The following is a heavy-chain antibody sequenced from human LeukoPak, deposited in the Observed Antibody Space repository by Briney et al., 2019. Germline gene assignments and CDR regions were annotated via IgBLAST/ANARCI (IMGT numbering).Heavy chain of an antibody. CDR1: GFTFSNYW. Sequence: GGSLRLSCVASGFTFSNYWMTWFRQTPGKGLEWVGNIDQDGSEKYYLDSVRGRFTISRDNAKNSLYLQMNSLRVEDTAIYYCARDYVWGSSESDYWGQGTLVTVSS. CDR2: IDQDGSEK. J-gene: IGHJ4*02. V-gene: IGHV3-7*01. D-gene: IGHD7-27*01. CDR3: ARDYVWGSSESDY.